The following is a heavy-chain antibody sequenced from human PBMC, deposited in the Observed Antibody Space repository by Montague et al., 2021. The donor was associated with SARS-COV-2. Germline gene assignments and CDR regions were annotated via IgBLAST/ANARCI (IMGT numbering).Heavy chain of an antibody. J-gene: IGHJ4*02. D-gene: IGHD3-22*01. CDR3: ARSFSSSGARDN. CDR2: IFYKGNT. CDR1: GGSLNKHY. Sequence: SETLSLTCTVSGGSLNKHYWSWIRKAPGKELEWLGNIFYKGNTNYNVXLWCRVPMSLDTPQNQFSLRLTSLTAADTAVHYCARSFSSSGARDNWGQGILVTVS. V-gene: IGHV4-59*11.